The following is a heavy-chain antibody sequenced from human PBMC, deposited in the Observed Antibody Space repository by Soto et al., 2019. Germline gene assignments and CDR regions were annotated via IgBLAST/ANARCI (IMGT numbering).Heavy chain of an antibody. J-gene: IGHJ3*02. D-gene: IGHD1-26*01. CDR2: IYYSGST. CDR3: ASRVALGATTGDGFDI. Sequence: QVHLQESGPGLVKPSETLSLTCTVPNGSIINYYWSWIRQPPGKGLEWIGYIYYSGSTNTKPSLKSPVTMSVEMSGIPDSLKLTSVTAADTAVYYGASRVALGATTGDGFDIGGQGTMVIDSS. CDR1: NGSIINYY. V-gene: IGHV4-59*01.